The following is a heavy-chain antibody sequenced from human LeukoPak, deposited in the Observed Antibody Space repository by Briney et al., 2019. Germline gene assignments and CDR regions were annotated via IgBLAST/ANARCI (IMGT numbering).Heavy chain of an antibody. CDR3: ANRPTVAVAGMGKAFDI. D-gene: IGHD6-19*01. CDR1: GCTFSTYG. Sequence: GGSLRLSCAASGCTFSTYGMHWVRQAPGKGLEWVAFIRYDGSNKYYADSVKGRFTISRDNSKNTLYLQMNSLRAEDTAVYYCANRPTVAVAGMGKAFDIWGQGTMVTVSS. CDR2: IRYDGSNK. V-gene: IGHV3-30*02. J-gene: IGHJ3*02.